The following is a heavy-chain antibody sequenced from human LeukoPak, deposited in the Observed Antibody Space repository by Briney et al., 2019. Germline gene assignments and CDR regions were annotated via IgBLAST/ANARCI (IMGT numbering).Heavy chain of an antibody. J-gene: IGHJ4*02. CDR2: IYFSGST. CDR1: GGSISRSSYY. V-gene: IGHV4-39*01. Sequence: SETLSLTCSVSGGSISRSSYYWGWIRQPPGKGLEWIGTIYFSGSTYYNPSLKSRVTISLDTSKNQFSLKLSSVTAADTAVYYCASFTTVRPGYWGQGTLVTVSS. D-gene: IGHD4-17*01. CDR3: ASFTTVRPGY.